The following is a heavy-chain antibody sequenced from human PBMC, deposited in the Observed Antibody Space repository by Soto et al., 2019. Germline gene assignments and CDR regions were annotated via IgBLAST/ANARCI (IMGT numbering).Heavy chain of an antibody. J-gene: IGHJ3*02. Sequence: SVKVSCKASGGTFSSYAISWVRQAPGQGLEWMGGIIPIFGTANYAQKFQGRVTTTADESTSTAYMELSSLRSEDTAVYYCARVEWSSGWYGNDAFDIWGQGTMVTVSS. CDR2: IIPIFGTA. D-gene: IGHD6-19*01. CDR1: GGTFSSYA. V-gene: IGHV1-69*13. CDR3: ARVEWSSGWYGNDAFDI.